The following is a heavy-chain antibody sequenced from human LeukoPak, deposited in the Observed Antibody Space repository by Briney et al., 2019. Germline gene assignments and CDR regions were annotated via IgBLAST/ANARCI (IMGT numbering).Heavy chain of an antibody. CDR2: ISSSGSTI. J-gene: IGHJ5*02. CDR3: ARDPTVTSPWFDP. CDR1: GFTFSDYY. Sequence: GGSLRLSCAASGFTFSDYYMSWLRQAPGKGLEWVSYISSSGSTIYYADSVKGRFTISRDNAKNSLYLQMNCLRAEDTAVYYCARDPTVTSPWFDPWGQGTLVTVSS. D-gene: IGHD4-11*01. V-gene: IGHV3-11*01.